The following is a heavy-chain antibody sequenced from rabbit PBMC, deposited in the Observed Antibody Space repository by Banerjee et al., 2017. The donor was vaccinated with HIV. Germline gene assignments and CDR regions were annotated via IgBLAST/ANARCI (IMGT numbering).Heavy chain of an antibody. J-gene: IGHJ4*01. CDR3: ARGGSYDDYGADFGYYFNL. CDR2: IYAGSSGST. D-gene: IGHD2-1*01. Sequence: QEQLEESGGGLVKPEGSLTLTCKASGFDFSSYYYMCWVRQAPGKGLEWIACIYAGSSGSTYYASWAKGRFTISKTSSTTVTLQMTSLTAADTATYFCARGGSYDDYGADFGYYFNLWGPGTLVTVS. CDR1: GFDFSSYYY. V-gene: IGHV1S45*01.